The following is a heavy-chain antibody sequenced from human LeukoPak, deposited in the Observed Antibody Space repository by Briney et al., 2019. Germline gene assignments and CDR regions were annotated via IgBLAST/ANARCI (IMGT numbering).Heavy chain of an antibody. J-gene: IGHJ5*02. CDR2: IIPILGIA. Sequence: GASVKVSCKASGGTFSSYAISWVRQAPGQGLEWMGRIIPILGIANYAQKFQGRVTITADKSTSTAYMELSSLRSEDTAVYYCARTPLGLNWFDPWGQGTLVTVSS. V-gene: IGHV1-69*04. CDR3: ARTPLGLNWFDP. CDR1: GGTFSSYA.